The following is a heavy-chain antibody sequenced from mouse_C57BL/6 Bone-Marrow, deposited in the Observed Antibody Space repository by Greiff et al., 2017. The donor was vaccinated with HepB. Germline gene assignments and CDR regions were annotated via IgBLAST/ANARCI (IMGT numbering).Heavy chain of an antibody. D-gene: IGHD1-1*01. CDR1: GYTFTSYW. V-gene: IGHV1-55*01. J-gene: IGHJ4*01. CDR2: IYPGSGST. CDR3: ARNRNYYGTDYAMDY. Sequence: VQLQQPGAELVKPGASVKMSCKASGYTFTSYWITWVKQRPGQGLEWIGDIYPGSGSTNYNEKFKSKATLTVDTSSSTAYMQLSSLTSEDSAVYYCARNRNYYGTDYAMDYWGQGTSVTVSS.